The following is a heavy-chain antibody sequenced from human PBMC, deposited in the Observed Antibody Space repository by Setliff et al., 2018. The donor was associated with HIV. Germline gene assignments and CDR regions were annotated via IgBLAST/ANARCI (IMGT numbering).Heavy chain of an antibody. Sequence: SETLSLTCTVSGGSINTGSYYWGWIRQPPGKGLESIGTIYYSGSTYYKSSLKSRLTISVDTSKNQFSLKMSSVTAADTAVYYCARSTVGAGASFPWGRGILVTVSS. CDR1: GGSINTGSYY. J-gene: IGHJ5*02. V-gene: IGHV4-39*07. D-gene: IGHD1-26*01. CDR3: ARSTVGAGASFP. CDR2: IYYSGST.